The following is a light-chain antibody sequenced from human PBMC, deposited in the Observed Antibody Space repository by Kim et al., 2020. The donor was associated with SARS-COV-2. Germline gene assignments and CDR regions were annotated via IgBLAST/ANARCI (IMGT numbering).Light chain of an antibody. V-gene: IGLV3-12*01. CDR1: NSGSIA. CDR3: QVWDSGSDHWV. CDR2: SDS. J-gene: IGLJ3*02. Sequence: ATARMARITCGGNNSGSIAVHWCQQKPGQDPVLVIYSDSHRPSGIPERFSGSNPGSTTTLTISRIEAGDEADYSCQVWDSGSDHWVFGGGTQLTVL.